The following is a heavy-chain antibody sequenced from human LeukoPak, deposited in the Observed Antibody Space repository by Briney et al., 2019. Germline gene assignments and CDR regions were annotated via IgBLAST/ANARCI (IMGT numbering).Heavy chain of an antibody. J-gene: IGHJ4*02. CDR3: ARSSRGVIGLLDY. CDR1: GYSFLTYT. D-gene: IGHD3-10*01. Sequence: AAVKVSCKTSGYSFLTYTINWVRQAPGQGLAWMGWINTNTGNPAYAQGFAGRVVFSSDKSVSAAYLQISNLKAEDTAVYYCARSSRGVIGLLDYWGQGTLVTVSS. V-gene: IGHV7-4-1*02. CDR2: INTNTGNP.